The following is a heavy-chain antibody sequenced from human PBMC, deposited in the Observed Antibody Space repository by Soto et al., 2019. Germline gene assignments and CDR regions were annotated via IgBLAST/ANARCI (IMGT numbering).Heavy chain of an antibody. Sequence: QVQLQESGPGLVKPSQTLSLTCTVSGGSISSGDYYWSWIRQPPGKGLEWIGYIYYSGSTYYNPSLRGRFTIPVDTATNPFSLQLSSVTAPDTAVYYCASFRCSGGSCALSPWGQGTLVTVSS. CDR3: ASFRCSGGSCALSP. V-gene: IGHV4-30-4*01. CDR2: IYYSGST. J-gene: IGHJ5*02. D-gene: IGHD2-15*01. CDR1: GGSISSGDYY.